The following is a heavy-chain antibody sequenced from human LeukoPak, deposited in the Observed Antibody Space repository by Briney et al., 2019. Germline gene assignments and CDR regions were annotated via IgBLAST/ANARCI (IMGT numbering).Heavy chain of an antibody. J-gene: IGHJ4*02. D-gene: IGHD3-22*01. CDR2: ISASGP. CDR1: GFTFSSYS. V-gene: IGHV3-23*01. CDR3: AKDHESDGYPCLDH. Sequence: GGSLRLSCAASGFTFSSYSMNWVRQAPGKGLEWVSTISASGPYYADAVRGRFTISRDNSRNTLSLQMDSLRAEDTAVYYCAKDHESDGYPCLDHWGLGTLVTVSS.